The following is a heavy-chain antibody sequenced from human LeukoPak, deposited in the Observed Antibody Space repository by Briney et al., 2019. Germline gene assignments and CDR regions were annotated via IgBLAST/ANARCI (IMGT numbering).Heavy chain of an antibody. CDR2: IIPIFGTA. CDR1: GGTFSSYA. CDR3: ASSRWDERLVGY. D-gene: IGHD6-13*01. Sequence: SVKVSCKASGGTFSSYAISWVRQAPGQGLEWMGGIIPIFGTANYAQKFQGRVTITTDESTSTAYMELSSLRSEDTAVYYCASSRWDERLVGYWGQGTLVTVSS. V-gene: IGHV1-69*05. J-gene: IGHJ4*02.